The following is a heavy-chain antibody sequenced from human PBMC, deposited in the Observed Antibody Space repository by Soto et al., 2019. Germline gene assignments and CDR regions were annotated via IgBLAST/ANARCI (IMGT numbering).Heavy chain of an antibody. J-gene: IGHJ3*01. CDR1: GFSFTNHW. V-gene: IGHV3-7*03. CDR2: IKQDGGET. Sequence: EMQLEESGGGLVQPGGSRRLSCEASGFSFTNHWMSWVRQAPGKGLEWLANIKQDGGETYYLESVKGRFCISRHNAKDSVYLQMSGLRAEDTAVYYCARHGFHRDAPDLWGQGTLVTVSS. CDR3: ARHGFHRDAPDL. D-gene: IGHD2-2*03.